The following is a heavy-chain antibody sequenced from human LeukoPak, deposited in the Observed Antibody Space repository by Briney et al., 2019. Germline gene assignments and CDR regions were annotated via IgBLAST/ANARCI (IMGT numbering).Heavy chain of an antibody. CDR1: GFTFRSYT. V-gene: IGHV3-23*01. CDR2: IRHSDGNT. CDR3: ARDQRWLPGWHAFDI. J-gene: IGHJ3*02. Sequence: GGSLRLSCAASGFTFRSYTMSWVRQAPGKGLEWVSGIRHSDGNTYYADSVKGRFTISSDNAKNSLYLQMNSLRAEDTAVYYCARDQRWLPGWHAFDIWGQGTMVTVSS. D-gene: IGHD5-24*01.